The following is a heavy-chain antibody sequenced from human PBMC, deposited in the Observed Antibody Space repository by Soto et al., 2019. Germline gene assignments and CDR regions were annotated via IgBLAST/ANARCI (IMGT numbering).Heavy chain of an antibody. CDR1: GFTFSSYG. CDR3: ATYYDILTGYCPRRENDAFDI. CDR2: ISYDGSNK. V-gene: IGHV3-30*03. J-gene: IGHJ3*02. D-gene: IGHD3-9*01. Sequence: QVQLVESGGGVVQPGRSLRLSCAASGFTFSSYGMHWVRQAPGKGLEWVAVISYDGSNKYYADSVKGRFTISRDNSKNTLYLQMNSLRAEDTAVYYCATYYDILTGYCPRRENDAFDIWGQGTMVTVSS.